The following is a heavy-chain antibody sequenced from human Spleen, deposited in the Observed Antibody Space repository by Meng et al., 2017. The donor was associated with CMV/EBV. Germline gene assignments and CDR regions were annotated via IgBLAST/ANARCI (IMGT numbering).Heavy chain of an antibody. CDR1: RFTFDDYA. J-gene: IGHJ4*02. D-gene: IGHD3-10*01. CDR3: ARDYYASGSFDY. Sequence: GESLKISCAASRFTFDDYAMHWVRQAPGKGLEWVANINQDGSVKHYVDSLKGRFTISRDNAKNSLYLQMTSLRADDTAVYYCARDYYASGSFDYWGQGTLVTVSS. CDR2: INQDGSVK. V-gene: IGHV3-7*01.